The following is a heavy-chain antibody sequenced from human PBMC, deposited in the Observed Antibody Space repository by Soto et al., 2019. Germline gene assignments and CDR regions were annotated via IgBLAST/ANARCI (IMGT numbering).Heavy chain of an antibody. CDR1: GGSFSGYY. D-gene: IGHD2-15*01. Sequence: PSETLSLTCAVYGGSFSGYYWSWIRQPPGKGLEWIGEINHSGSTNYNPSLKSRVTISVDTSKNQFSLKLSSVTAADTAVYYCARGDLGYCSGGSCHAPYYYYYMDVWGKGTTVTVSS. CDR3: ARGDLGYCSGGSCHAPYYYYYMDV. J-gene: IGHJ6*03. V-gene: IGHV4-34*01. CDR2: INHSGST.